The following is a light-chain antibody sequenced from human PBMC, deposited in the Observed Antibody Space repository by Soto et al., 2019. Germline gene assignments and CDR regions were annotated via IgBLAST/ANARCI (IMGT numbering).Light chain of an antibody. CDR1: SSDVGGYNY. CDR2: EVT. V-gene: IGLV2-8*01. Sequence: QSVLTQPPSASGSPGQSVTISCTGTSSDVGGYNYVSWYQQHPGKAPKLMIYEVTKRPSGVPDRFSGSKSGNTASLTVSGLQDEDEDDYYCSSHAGINNVVFSGGTKVTVL. CDR3: SSHAGINNVV. J-gene: IGLJ3*02.